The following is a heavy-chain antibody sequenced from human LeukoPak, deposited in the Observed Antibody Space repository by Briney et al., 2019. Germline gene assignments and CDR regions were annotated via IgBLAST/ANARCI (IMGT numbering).Heavy chain of an antibody. CDR2: VSNSGDYI. V-gene: IGHV3-21*06. CDR1: GFSFSSYR. J-gene: IGHJ4*02. Sequence: GGSLRLSCAASGFSFSSYRMNWVRQAPGKGLEGVSSVSNSGDYIHYADSVKGRFTISRDNSKNSLYLQMNSLRAEDTAVYYCARAGFTFSDYFGSFFDYWGQGTLVTVSS. D-gene: IGHD3-10*01. CDR3: ARAGFTFSDYFGSFFDY.